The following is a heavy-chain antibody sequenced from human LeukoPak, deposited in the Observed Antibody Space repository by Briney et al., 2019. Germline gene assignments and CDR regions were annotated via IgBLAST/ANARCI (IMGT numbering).Heavy chain of an antibody. D-gene: IGHD6-19*01. CDR2: NRNKANGGTA. V-gene: IGHV3-49*04. Sequence: PGRSLRLSCTRSGXTFRDYAMTCVRRAPGEGLEGVVFNRNKANGGTADYAASVKGRFTISRDDSKTIAYLQMNSLKTEDTAVYFCSRAYSTGWLGINDYWGQGALVTVSS. CDR3: SRAYSTGWLGINDY. CDR1: GXTFRDYA. J-gene: IGHJ4*02.